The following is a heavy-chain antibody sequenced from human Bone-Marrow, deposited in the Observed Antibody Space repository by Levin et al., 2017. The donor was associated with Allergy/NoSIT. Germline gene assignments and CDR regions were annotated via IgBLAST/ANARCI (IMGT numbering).Heavy chain of an antibody. D-gene: IGHD2-15*01. J-gene: IGHJ4*02. CDR1: GFPVSNNY. CDR2: IYSGGTT. V-gene: IGHV3-53*01. Sequence: LSLTCAASGFPVSNNYMRWVRQAPGKGLEWVSLIYSGGTTYYADSVKGRFTISRDNSKNTVYLQMNSLRAEDTAVYYCARNRHCIGGRCYSVWGQGTLVTVSS. CDR3: ARNRHCIGGRCYSV.